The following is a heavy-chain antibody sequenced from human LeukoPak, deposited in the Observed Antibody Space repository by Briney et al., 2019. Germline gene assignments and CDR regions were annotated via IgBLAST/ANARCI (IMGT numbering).Heavy chain of an antibody. Sequence: GGSQRLFCAASAFTFSSSWMSCARQAPGKGLEWVAIIKQEGREKYYVESVKGRFTISRDKAKHSLYLQMNSLRAEDCAVSYCASRSIVVAAAYDAFVIWGQGTLVTVSS. D-gene: IGHD3-22*01. CDR3: ASRSIVVAAAYDAFVI. CDR1: AFTFSSSW. V-gene: IGHV3-7*01. J-gene: IGHJ3*02. CDR2: IKQEGREK.